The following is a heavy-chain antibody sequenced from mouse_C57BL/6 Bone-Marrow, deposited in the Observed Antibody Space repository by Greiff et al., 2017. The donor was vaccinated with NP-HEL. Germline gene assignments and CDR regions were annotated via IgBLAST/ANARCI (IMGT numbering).Heavy chain of an antibody. CDR2: IHPNSGST. V-gene: IGHV1-64*01. CDR3: ARDDYYGSSLRWYFDV. D-gene: IGHD1-1*01. Sequence: QVHVKQPGAELVKPGASVKLSCKASGYTFTSYWMHWVKQRPGQGLEWIGMIHPNSGSTNYNEKFKSKATLTVDKSSSTAYMQLSSLTSEDSAVYYCARDDYYGSSLRWYFDVWGTGTTVTVSS. CDR1: GYTFTSYW. J-gene: IGHJ1*03.